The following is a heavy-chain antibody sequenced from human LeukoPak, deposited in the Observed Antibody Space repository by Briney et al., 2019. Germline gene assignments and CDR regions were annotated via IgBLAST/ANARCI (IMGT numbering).Heavy chain of an antibody. J-gene: IGHJ4*02. CDR2: INWNGGST. D-gene: IGHD4-11*01. V-gene: IGHV3-20*04. CDR3: ARYDYSNYVGYYDH. CDR1: GFTFSSYG. Sequence: PGGSWRLSCAASGFTFSSYGMSWLRQAPGKGLEWVSGINWNGGSTDYADSVKGRFTISRDNARNSLYLQMNSLRAEDTALYYCARYDYSNYVGYYDHWGQGTLVTVSS.